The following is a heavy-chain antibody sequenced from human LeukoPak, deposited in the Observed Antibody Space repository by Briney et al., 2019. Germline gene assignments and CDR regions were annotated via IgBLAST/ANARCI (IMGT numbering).Heavy chain of an antibody. CDR3: ARDLFVGAIDS. CDR2: ISSSSSYI. J-gene: IGHJ4*02. Sequence: PGGSLRLSCAASGLTFSSHWMHWVRHAPGKGLEWVSSISSSSSYIYYADSVKGRFTISRDNAKNSLYLQMNSLRAEDTAVYYCARDLFVGAIDSRGQGTLVTVSS. CDR1: GLTFSSHW. V-gene: IGHV3-21*01. D-gene: IGHD1-26*01.